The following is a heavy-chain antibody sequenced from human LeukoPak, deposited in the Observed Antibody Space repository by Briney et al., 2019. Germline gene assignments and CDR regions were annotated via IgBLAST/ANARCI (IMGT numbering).Heavy chain of an antibody. Sequence: SETLSLTCTVSGGSISSYYWSWIRQPAGKGLEWIGRIYTSGSTNYKPSLKSRVTMSVDTSKNQFSLRLSSVTAAATAVHYCAKIPRSEGRDIAARYFDYWGQGTLVTVSS. J-gene: IGHJ4*02. D-gene: IGHD6-13*01. CDR1: GGSISSYY. CDR3: AKIPRSEGRDIAARYFDY. V-gene: IGHV4-4*07. CDR2: IYTSGST.